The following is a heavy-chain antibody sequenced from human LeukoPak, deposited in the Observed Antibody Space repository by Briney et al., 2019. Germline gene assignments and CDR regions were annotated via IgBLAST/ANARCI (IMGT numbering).Heavy chain of an antibody. Sequence: PSETLSLTCAVYSGSFSGFYWSWIRQPPGKGLEWIGEINHSGSTNYNPSLKSRVTISVDTSKNQFSLKLSSVTAADTAVYYCARVPYDYVWAALHPMDVWGQGTTVTVSS. CDR3: ARVPYDYVWAALHPMDV. D-gene: IGHD3-16*01. J-gene: IGHJ6*02. CDR1: SGSFSGFY. V-gene: IGHV4-34*01. CDR2: INHSGST.